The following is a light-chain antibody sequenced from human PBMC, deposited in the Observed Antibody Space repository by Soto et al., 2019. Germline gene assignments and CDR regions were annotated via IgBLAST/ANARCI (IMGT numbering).Light chain of an antibody. J-gene: IGKJ1*01. V-gene: IGKV3-20*01. Sequence: EIVMTQSPATLSVSPGERATLSCRASQSVSSNLAWYQQKPGQAPRLLIYGASSRATGIPDRSSGSGSGTDFTLTISKLEPEDFAVYYCQQSGSSPWTFGQGTKVDIK. CDR2: GAS. CDR1: QSVSSN. CDR3: QQSGSSPWT.